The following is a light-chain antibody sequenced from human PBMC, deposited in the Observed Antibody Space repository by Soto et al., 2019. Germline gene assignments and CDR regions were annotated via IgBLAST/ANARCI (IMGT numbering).Light chain of an antibody. CDR3: QQYYSYQLT. Sequence: AIRMTQSPSSLSASTGDRVTITCRASQGISSYLAWYQQKPGKVPKLLIYAASTLQSGVPSRFSGSGSGTDFTLTISCLQSEDFATYYCQQYYSYQLTFGGGTKVDIX. CDR2: AAS. J-gene: IGKJ4*01. CDR1: QGISSY. V-gene: IGKV1-8*01.